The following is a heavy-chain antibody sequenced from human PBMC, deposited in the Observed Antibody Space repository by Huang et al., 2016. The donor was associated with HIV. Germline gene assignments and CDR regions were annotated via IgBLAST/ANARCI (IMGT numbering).Heavy chain of an antibody. CDR1: GFIFNEFA. J-gene: IGHJ6*03. V-gene: IGHV3-49*03. Sequence: QLVESGGDSVQSGRSLRLSCRGFGFIFNEFAINWFRQSPEKGVEWIGFVRSRALGGASESAPSVKDRVTVSRDEAKNVAFLQMDNLQVDDTAIYYCSPSGDDYFYFYMDVWGNGTTVIVS. CDR2: VRSRALGGAS. CDR3: SPSGDDYFYFYMDV. D-gene: IGHD4-17*01.